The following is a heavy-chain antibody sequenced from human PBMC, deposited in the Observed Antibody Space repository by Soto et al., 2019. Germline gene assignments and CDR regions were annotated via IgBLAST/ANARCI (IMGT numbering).Heavy chain of an antibody. Sequence: GGSLRLSCAASGFTFNKYSMIWVRQAPGKGLEWVSSISSSSSYIYYADSVKGRFTISRDNAKNSLCLQMNSLRAEDTAVYYCARGGIVVVTADHYYGVAVRGQGTTVTVSS. CDR2: ISSSSSYI. V-gene: IGHV3-21*01. CDR1: GFTFNKYS. CDR3: ARGGIVVVTADHYYGVAV. J-gene: IGHJ6*02. D-gene: IGHD2-21*02.